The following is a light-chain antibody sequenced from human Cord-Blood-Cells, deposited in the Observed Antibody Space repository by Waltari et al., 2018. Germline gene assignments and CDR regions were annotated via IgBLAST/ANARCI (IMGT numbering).Light chain of an antibody. CDR2: DVS. V-gene: IGLV2-14*01. J-gene: IGLJ1*01. Sequence: QSALTQPASVSGSPGQSITISCTGTSSDVGGYNYVSWYQQHPGKAPKLMIYDVSKRPSGVSIRLSGSKSGNTASLTISVLQAEDEADYYCSSYTSSSTYVFGTGPKVTVL. CDR1: SSDVGGYNY. CDR3: SSYTSSSTYV.